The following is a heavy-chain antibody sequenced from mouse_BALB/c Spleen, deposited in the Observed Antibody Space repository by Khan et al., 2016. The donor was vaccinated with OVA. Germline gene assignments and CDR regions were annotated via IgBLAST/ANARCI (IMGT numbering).Heavy chain of an antibody. Sequence: VQLQQPGAELVKPGASVKLSCTLSGFNIKDTYMHWVKQRPEQGLEWIGRIDPANGNTKYDPKFQGKATITADTSSNTAYLQLSSLTSEDTAVYYCATYYYGSSRYFDYWRQGTTLTVSS. CDR2: IDPANGNT. CDR1: GFNIKDTY. J-gene: IGHJ2*01. CDR3: ATYYYGSSRYFDY. V-gene: IGHV14-3*02. D-gene: IGHD1-1*01.